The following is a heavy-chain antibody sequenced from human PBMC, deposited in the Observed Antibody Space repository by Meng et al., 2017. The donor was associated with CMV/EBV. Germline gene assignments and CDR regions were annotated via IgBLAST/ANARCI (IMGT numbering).Heavy chain of an antibody. J-gene: IGHJ5*02. CDR1: GYSFTSYW. V-gene: IGHV5-51*01. CDR2: IYPGDSDT. Sequence: GGSLRLSCKGSGYSFTSYWIGWVRQMPGKGLEWMGIIYPGDSDTRHSPSFQGQVTISADKSISTAYLQWSSLKASDTAMYYCARGGEVATIHYFDPWGQGTLVTVSS. D-gene: IGHD5-12*01. CDR3: ARGGEVATIHYFDP.